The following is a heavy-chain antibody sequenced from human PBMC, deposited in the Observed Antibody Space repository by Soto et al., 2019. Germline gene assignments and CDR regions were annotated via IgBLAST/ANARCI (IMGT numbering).Heavy chain of an antibody. Sequence: QGQLVQSGPEVKSLGSSVKVSCKASGDTFRNYAFSWVRQAPGQGLEWMGGIIPILGTADYAQRFQGRVTITADESTATAYMELKSLRSEDTAVYFCARDRDDSSGYFSLLGRGTLVTVSS. J-gene: IGHJ2*01. CDR3: ARDRDDSSGYFSL. CDR2: IIPILGTA. CDR1: GDTFRNYA. V-gene: IGHV1-69*11. D-gene: IGHD3-22*01.